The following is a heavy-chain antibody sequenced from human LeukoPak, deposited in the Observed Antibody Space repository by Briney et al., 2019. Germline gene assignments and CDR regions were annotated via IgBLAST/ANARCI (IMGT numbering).Heavy chain of an antibody. V-gene: IGHV1-8*01. CDR2: MNPNSGNM. J-gene: IGHJ4*02. CDR1: GYTFTSYD. CDR3: ARGGGYCSGGSCPYYFDY. Sequence: ASVKVSCKASGYTFTSYDINWERQATGQGLEWMGWMNPNSGNMGYAQKFQGRVTMTRNTSISTAYMELSSLRSEDTAVYYCARGGGYCSGGSCPYYFDYWGQGTLVTVFS. D-gene: IGHD2-15*01.